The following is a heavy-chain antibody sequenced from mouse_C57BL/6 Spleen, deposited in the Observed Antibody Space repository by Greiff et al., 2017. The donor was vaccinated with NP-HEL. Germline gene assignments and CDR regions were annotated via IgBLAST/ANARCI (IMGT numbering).Heavy chain of an antibody. Sequence: EVQLQQSGPELVKPGASVKISCKASGYTFTDYYMNWVKQSHGKSLEWIGDINPNNGGTSYNQKFKGKATLTVDKSSSTAYMELRSLTSEDSAVYYWARGGAGDFDYWGQGTTLTVSS. CDR2: INPNNGGT. CDR3: ARGGAGDFDY. V-gene: IGHV1-26*01. J-gene: IGHJ2*01. CDR1: GYTFTDYY.